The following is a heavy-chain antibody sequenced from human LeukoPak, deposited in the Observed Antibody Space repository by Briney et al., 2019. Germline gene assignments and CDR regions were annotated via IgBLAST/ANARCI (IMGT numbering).Heavy chain of an antibody. Sequence: GGSLRLSCAASGFTFSSYVMHWVRQAPGKGLEWVAVISYDGSNKYYADSVKGRFTISRDNSKNTLYLQMNSLRAEDTAVYYCAKDEGSSSSVCDYWGQGTLVTVSS. CDR2: ISYDGSNK. CDR3: AKDEGSSSSVCDY. CDR1: GFTFSSYV. V-gene: IGHV3-30*18. D-gene: IGHD6-6*01. J-gene: IGHJ4*02.